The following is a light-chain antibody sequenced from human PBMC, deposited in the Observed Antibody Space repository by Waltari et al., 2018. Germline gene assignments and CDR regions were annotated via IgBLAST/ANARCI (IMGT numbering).Light chain of an antibody. CDR1: QNIRTP. CDR3: QQSFSSPWT. Sequence: DIQMTQSPSSLSASVGDTVTVTCRASQNIRTPLNWYQQRPATAPKLLIYAASTLHRGVPSRFSGSGSGTDFTLTVTNLQPDDFAIYFCQQSFSSPWTFGQGTRV. CDR2: AAS. V-gene: IGKV1-39*01. J-gene: IGKJ1*01.